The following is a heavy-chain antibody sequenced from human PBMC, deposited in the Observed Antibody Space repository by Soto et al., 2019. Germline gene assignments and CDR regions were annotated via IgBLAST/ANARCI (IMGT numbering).Heavy chain of an antibody. CDR3: VKNSGWFNT. V-gene: IGHV3-23*01. D-gene: IGHD3-10*01. CDR2: IDGSGGIT. J-gene: IGHJ5*02. CDR1: GFPFGTTD. Sequence: QLLQSGGGLVQPGGSLTLSCAASGFPFGTTDMSWVRQAPGEGLEWVSTIDGSGGITFYADSVKGRFTISRDNSRNTVHLQMNSLRGDDTALYYCVKNSGWFNTWGQGALVTVSS.